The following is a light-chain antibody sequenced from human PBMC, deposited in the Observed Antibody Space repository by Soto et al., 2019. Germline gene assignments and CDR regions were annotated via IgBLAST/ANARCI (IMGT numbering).Light chain of an antibody. CDR1: QSVISNY. V-gene: IGKV3-20*01. J-gene: IGKJ4*01. CDR3: QQYVSSPLT. CDR2: DAS. Sequence: EIVLTQSPGTLSLSPGERATLSCRASQSVISNYLAWYQQNPGQAPRLLIFDASTRATGIPGRFSGSGSGTDFTLTISRLEPEDFAMYYCQQYVSSPLTFGGGTKVEIK.